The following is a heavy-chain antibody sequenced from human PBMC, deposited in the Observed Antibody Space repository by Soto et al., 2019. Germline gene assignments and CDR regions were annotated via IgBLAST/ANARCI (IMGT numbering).Heavy chain of an antibody. CDR1: SVSNAW. Sequence: SVSNAWMTWVRQAPGKGLEWVGRIKSKTDGGTTDYAAPVKGRFTISRDDSKNTLYLQMNSLKTEDTAVYYCTTDVLRFLEWSTDPDYWGQGTLVTVSS. CDR2: IKSKTDGGTT. D-gene: IGHD3-3*01. V-gene: IGHV3-15*07. CDR3: TTDVLRFLEWSTDPDY. J-gene: IGHJ4*02.